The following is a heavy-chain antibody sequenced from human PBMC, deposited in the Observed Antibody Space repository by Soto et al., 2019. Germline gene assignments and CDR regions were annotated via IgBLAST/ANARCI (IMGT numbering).Heavy chain of an antibody. V-gene: IGHV3-43*01. D-gene: IGHD1-1*01. Sequence: PGGSLRLSCAASGFTFDDYTMHWVRQTPGKGLEWASLISWDGGSAYYADSVRGRFTISRDNSKNSLFLQMNNVRAEDAALYFCAKGTRGNSPELDFWGQGTLVTVSS. CDR2: ISWDGGSA. CDR3: AKGTRGNSPELDF. J-gene: IGHJ4*02. CDR1: GFTFDDYT.